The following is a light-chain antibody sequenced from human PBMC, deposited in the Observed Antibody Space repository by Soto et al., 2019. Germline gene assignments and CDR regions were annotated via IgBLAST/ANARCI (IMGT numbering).Light chain of an antibody. J-gene: IGKJ4*01. V-gene: IGKV3-20*01. Sequence: DIVLTPSPATLSLSPGSTSTLSCRSSPSVIIYLAVYQQTPGQAPRLLIYDASNRATGIPARFSGSGSGTDFTLTISRLEPEDLAVYYCQQYGSSPLTFGGGTKG. CDR3: QQYGSSPLT. CDR1: PSVIIY. CDR2: DAS.